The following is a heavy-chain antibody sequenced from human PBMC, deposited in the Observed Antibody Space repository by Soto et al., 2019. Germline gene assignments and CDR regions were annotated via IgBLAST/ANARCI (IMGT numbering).Heavy chain of an antibody. D-gene: IGHD3-10*01. CDR3: VTDPPGRICEFCFDS. V-gene: IGHV3-15*05. CDR2: ITSKSAGETT. Sequence: PGGSLRLSCVASGFTFSNAWMSWVRLAPGKGLEWIGRITSKSAGETTAYAAPVTGRFTVSRDDLKNTLYLQVNSLRVEDTAVYYCVTDPPGRICEFCFDSWGQGTLVTVPS. CDR1: GFTFSNAW. J-gene: IGHJ4*02.